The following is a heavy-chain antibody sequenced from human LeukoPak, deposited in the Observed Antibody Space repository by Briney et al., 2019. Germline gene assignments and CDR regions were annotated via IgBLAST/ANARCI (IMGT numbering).Heavy chain of an antibody. CDR3: ARVDGSGGMDV. J-gene: IGHJ6*04. D-gene: IGHD3-10*01. CDR2: IIPIFGTA. CDR1: GGTFSSYA. Sequence: ASVKVSCKAFGGTFSSYAISWVRQAPGQGLEWMGGIIPIFGTANYAQKFQGRVTITADKSTSTAYMELSSLRSEDTAVYYCARVDGSGGMDVWGKGTTVTVSS. V-gene: IGHV1-69*06.